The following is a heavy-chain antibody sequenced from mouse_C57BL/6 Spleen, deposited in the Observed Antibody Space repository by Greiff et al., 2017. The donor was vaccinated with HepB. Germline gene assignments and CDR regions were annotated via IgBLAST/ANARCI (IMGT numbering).Heavy chain of an antibody. V-gene: IGHV1-42*01. CDR3: ARWLLGYAMDY. CDR1: GYSFTGYY. J-gene: IGHJ4*01. Sequence: EVQLQQSGPELVKPGASVKISCKASGYSFTGYYMNWVKQSPEKSLEWIGEINPSTGGTTYNQKFKAKATLTVDKSSSTAYMQLKSLTSEDSAVYYCARWLLGYAMDYWGQGTSVTVSS. CDR2: INPSTGGT. D-gene: IGHD2-3*01.